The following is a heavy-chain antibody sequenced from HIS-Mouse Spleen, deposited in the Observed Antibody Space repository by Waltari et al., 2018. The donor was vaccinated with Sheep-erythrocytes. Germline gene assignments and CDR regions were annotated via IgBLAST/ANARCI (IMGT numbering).Heavy chain of an antibody. V-gene: IGHV3-30*18. D-gene: IGHD1-26*01. CDR3: AKPVGATTAFDY. J-gene: IGHJ4*02. Sequence: QVQLVESGGGVVQPGRSLRLSCAASGFTFSSYGMHWVRQAPGKGLEWVAVISDDGSNKYYADSGKGRFTISRDNSKNTLYLQMNSLRAEDTAVYYCAKPVGATTAFDYWGQGTLVTVSS. CDR1: GFTFSSYG. CDR2: ISDDGSNK.